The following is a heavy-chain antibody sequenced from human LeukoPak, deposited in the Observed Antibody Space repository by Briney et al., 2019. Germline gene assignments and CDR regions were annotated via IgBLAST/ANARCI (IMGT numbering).Heavy chain of an antibody. CDR1: GVSIGSYY. V-gene: IGHV4-4*07. D-gene: IGHD3-10*01. Sequence: SETLSLTCNVSGVSIGSYYWSWIRRPAGKGLEWIGRIHTSGSTNYNPSLKSRVTISVDTSKNQFSLKLSSVTAADTAVYYCAREAPIRGFDPWGQGTLVTVSS. CDR3: AREAPIRGFDP. J-gene: IGHJ5*02. CDR2: IHTSGST.